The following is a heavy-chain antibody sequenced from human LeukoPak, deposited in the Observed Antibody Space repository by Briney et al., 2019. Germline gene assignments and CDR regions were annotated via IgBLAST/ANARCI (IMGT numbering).Heavy chain of an antibody. CDR2: IYYSGST. CDR1: GGSISSYY. V-gene: IGHV4-59*01. CDR3: ARADYPTHDFDY. D-gene: IGHD4-11*01. Sequence: SETLSLTCTVSGGSISSYYWSWIRQPPGKGLEWIGYIYYSGSTNCNPSLKSRVTISVDTSKNQFSLKLSSVTAADTAVYYCARADYPTHDFDYWGQGTLVTVSS. J-gene: IGHJ4*02.